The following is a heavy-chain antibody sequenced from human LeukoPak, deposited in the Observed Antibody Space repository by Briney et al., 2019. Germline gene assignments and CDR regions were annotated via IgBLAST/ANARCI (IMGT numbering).Heavy chain of an antibody. CDR3: ATLGYCSSTSCIYNYYYYGMDV. V-gene: IGHV3-23*01. D-gene: IGHD2-2*01. J-gene: IGHJ6*04. CDR1: GFTFSSYA. Sequence: GGSLRLSCAAAGFTFSSYAMSWVRQAPGKGLEWVSAISGSGGSTYYADSVKGRFTISRDNSKNTLYLQMNSLRAEDTAVYYCATLGYCSSTSCIYNYYYYGMDVWGKGTTVTVSS. CDR2: ISGSGGST.